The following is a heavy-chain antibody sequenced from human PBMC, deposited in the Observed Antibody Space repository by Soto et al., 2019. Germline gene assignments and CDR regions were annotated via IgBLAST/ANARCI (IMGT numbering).Heavy chain of an antibody. J-gene: IGHJ4*02. V-gene: IGHV3-73*01. Sequence: GGSMRLSCAASGLNFSGSVMHWVRQDTGKGLEWVGRIRSKANNYATAYAASVKGRFTISREDSKNTAFLQMNSLKSEDTAVYYCSAPEYCSSTSCLGYWGQGTLVTVSS. CDR2: IRSKANNYAT. CDR1: GLNFSGSV. CDR3: SAPEYCSSTSCLGY. D-gene: IGHD2-2*01.